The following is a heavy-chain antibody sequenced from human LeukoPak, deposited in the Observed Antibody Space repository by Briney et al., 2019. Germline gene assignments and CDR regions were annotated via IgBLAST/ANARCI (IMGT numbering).Heavy chain of an antibody. D-gene: IGHD6-19*01. CDR3: AKIRGYINGWQGFLAS. Sequence: GGSLRLSCAASGFSFGNYDMHWVRQPTGKGLEWVSAIGTNGDRHYPDSVKGRFTISRENAKNSLYLQIDSLRVEDTAVYYCAKIRGYINGWQGFLASWGQGTLVTVSS. V-gene: IGHV3-13*04. CDR2: IGTNGDR. CDR1: GFSFGNYD. J-gene: IGHJ4*02.